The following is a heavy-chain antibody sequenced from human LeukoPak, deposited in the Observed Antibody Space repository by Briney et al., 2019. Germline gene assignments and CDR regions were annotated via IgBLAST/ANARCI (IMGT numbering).Heavy chain of an antibody. J-gene: IGHJ3*02. Sequence: GASVKVSCKASGYTFTSYYMHWVRQAPGQGLEWMGIINPSGGSTSYAQKFQGRVTMTRDTSAITVYMELSSLRSEDTAVYYCATGGERAYCGGDCYGRMSAFDIWGQGTMVTVSS. CDR1: GYTFTSYY. D-gene: IGHD2-21*02. CDR2: INPSGGST. CDR3: ATGGERAYCGGDCYGRMSAFDI. V-gene: IGHV1-46*01.